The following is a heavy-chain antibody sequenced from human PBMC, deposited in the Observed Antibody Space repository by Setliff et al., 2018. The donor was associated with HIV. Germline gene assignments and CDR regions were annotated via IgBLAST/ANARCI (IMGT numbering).Heavy chain of an antibody. CDR1: GGSIGSAGSY. D-gene: IGHD3-3*01. CDR2: IYYNGST. J-gene: IGHJ5*02. CDR3: ASWGRARRANYNFWSGSSWFDP. Sequence: PSETLSLTCTVSGGSIGSAGSYWSWIRQHPEKGLEWIGNIYYNGSTYYSPSLKSRLTISVDTSKNQFSLKLGSVTAAGTALYYCASWGRARRANYNFWSGSSWFDPWGQGILVTVSS. V-gene: IGHV4-31*03.